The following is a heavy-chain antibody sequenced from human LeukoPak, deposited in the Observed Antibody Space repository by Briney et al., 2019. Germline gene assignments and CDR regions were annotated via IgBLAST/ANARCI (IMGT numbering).Heavy chain of an antibody. V-gene: IGHV3-66*01. D-gene: IGHD3-22*01. Sequence: PGGSLRLSCAASGFTVSSNYMSWVRQAPGKGLEWVSVIYSGGSTYYADSVKGRFTISRDNSKNTLYLQMNSLRAEDTAVYYCARDLVDNYYDSSGYGQHYWGQGTLVTVSS. CDR3: ARDLVDNYYDSSGYGQHY. J-gene: IGHJ4*02. CDR2: IYSGGST. CDR1: GFTVSSNY.